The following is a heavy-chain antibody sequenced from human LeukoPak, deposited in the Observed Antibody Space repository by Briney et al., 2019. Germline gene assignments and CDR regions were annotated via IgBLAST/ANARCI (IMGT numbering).Heavy chain of an antibody. V-gene: IGHV4-59*01. CDR1: GDPMTPYY. CDR3: ARDGRGGLFYYFDS. D-gene: IGHD3-16*01. CDR2: MSYSGDT. Sequence: SETLSLTCTVSGDPMTPYYWSWIRQPPGKGLEWIGYMSYSGDTRYNPPLKSRVTISVDASNNQFSLRLTSMTAADTATYYCARDGRGGLFYYFDSWGPGTLVTVSS. J-gene: IGHJ4*02.